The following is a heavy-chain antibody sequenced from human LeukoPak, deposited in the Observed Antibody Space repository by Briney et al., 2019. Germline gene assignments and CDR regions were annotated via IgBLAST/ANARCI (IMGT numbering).Heavy chain of an antibody. Sequence: ASVKVSCKASGYTFTSYGISWVRQAPGQGLEWMGWLSAYNGNTNYAQKLQGRVIMTTDTSTSTAYLELRSLRSDDTAVYYCARALYCSSTSCYTVHWYFDLWGRGTLVTVSS. J-gene: IGHJ2*01. CDR3: ARALYCSSTSCYTVHWYFDL. CDR1: GYTFTSYG. V-gene: IGHV1-18*01. CDR2: LSAYNGNT. D-gene: IGHD2-2*02.